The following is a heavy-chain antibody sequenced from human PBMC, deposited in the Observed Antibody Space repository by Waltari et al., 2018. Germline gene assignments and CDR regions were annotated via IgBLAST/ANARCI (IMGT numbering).Heavy chain of an antibody. CDR2: VSDSGGFT. J-gene: IGHJ5*02. V-gene: IGHV3-48*03. CDR3: ATTTTMGGYNWFGP. D-gene: IGHD4-17*01. CDR1: GYPLDSFE. Sequence: EVKLVESGGTLVQPVGSIRLSCDTAGYPLDSFEINWFRQAPGKGREWVAYVSDSGGFTYYAYSVEGRFTVSRDNAENSIFLQINNLRSEDSAVYFCATTTTMGGYNWFGPWGLGTLVTVSS.